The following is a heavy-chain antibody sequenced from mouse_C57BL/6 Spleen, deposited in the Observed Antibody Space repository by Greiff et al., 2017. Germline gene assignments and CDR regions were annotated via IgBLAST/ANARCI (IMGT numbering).Heavy chain of an antibody. Sequence: QVQLKESGAELVRPGASVTLSCKASGYTFTDYEMHWVKQTPVHGLEWIGAIDPETGGTAYNQKCKGKAILTADKSSSTAYMELRSLTSEDSAVYYCTRYDYEGYYAMDYWGQGTSVTVSS. J-gene: IGHJ4*01. CDR1: GYTFTDYE. D-gene: IGHD2-4*01. CDR3: TRYDYEGYYAMDY. CDR2: IDPETGGT. V-gene: IGHV1-15*01.